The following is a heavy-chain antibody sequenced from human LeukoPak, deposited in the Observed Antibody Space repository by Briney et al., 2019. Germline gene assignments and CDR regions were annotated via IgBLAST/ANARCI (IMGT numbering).Heavy chain of an antibody. CDR1: GGSIGRYH. D-gene: IGHD4-17*01. Sequence: SETLSLTCSVSGGSIGRYHWTWIRQPAGKGLEWIGRINPSGRTNYSPSLGSRIIISADKSKKQLSLKLTSVTAADTAVYFCASLDYGGDDWGQGILVTVSS. CDR2: INPSGRT. J-gene: IGHJ4*02. CDR3: ASLDYGGDD. V-gene: IGHV4-4*07.